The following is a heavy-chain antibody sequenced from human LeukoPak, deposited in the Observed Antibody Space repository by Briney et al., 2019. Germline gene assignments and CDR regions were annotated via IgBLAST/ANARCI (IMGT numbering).Heavy chain of an antibody. Sequence: GGSLRLSCAASGFTFSDYYMDWVRQAPGKGLEGVGRIRNKANSHTTEYAASVKGRFTISRDDSTHSLYLQMNSLKTDATAVYYCARGLGGTGARSFDSWGQGTLVTVSS. J-gene: IGHJ4*02. CDR2: IRNKANSHTT. CDR3: ARGLGGTGARSFDS. CDR1: GFTFSDYY. V-gene: IGHV3-72*01. D-gene: IGHD3/OR15-3a*01.